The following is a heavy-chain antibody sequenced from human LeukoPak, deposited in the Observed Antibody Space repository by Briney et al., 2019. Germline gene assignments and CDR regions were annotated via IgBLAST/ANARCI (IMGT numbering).Heavy chain of an antibody. V-gene: IGHV4-39*01. CDR1: GGSISSSSYY. CDR3: ARHQYFGTVDY. J-gene: IGHJ4*02. CDR2: IYYSGST. Sequence: SETLSLTCTVSGGSISSSSYYWGWIRQPPGKGLEWIGNIYYSGSTYYNPSLKSRVTISVDTSKNQFSLKLSSVTAADTAVYYCARHQYFGTVDYWGQGTLVTVSS. D-gene: IGHD1-1*01.